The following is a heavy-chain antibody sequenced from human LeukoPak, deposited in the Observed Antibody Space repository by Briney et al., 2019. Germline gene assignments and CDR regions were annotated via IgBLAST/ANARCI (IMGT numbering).Heavy chain of an antibody. CDR3: ARDDGECLFDY. Sequence: GASVKVSCKASGGTFSSYAISWVQQAPGQGLEWMGRIIPIFGTANYAQKFQGRVTITTDESTSTAYMELSSLRSEDTAVYYCARDDGECLFDYWGQGTLVTVSS. J-gene: IGHJ4*02. CDR1: GGTFSSYA. D-gene: IGHD4-17*01. CDR2: IIPIFGTA. V-gene: IGHV1-69*05.